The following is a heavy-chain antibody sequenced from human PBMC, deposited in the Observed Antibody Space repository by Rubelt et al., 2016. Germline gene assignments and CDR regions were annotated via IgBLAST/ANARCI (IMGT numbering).Heavy chain of an antibody. CDR1: GFTFSSYS. J-gene: IGHJ4*02. CDR2: ISSSGTYI. Sequence: GGGLVKPGGSLRLSCAASGFTFSSYSMNWVRQAPGKGLEWVSSISSSGTYIYYADSLKGRFTISRDNAKNSLYLQMNSLRAEDTAVYYCARVARGYWALDYWGQGTLVTVSS. CDR3: ARVARGYWALDY. D-gene: IGHD2-2*03. V-gene: IGHV3-21*01.